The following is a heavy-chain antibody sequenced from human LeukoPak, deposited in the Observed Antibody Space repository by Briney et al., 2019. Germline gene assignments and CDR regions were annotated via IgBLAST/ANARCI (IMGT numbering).Heavy chain of an antibody. D-gene: IGHD4-17*01. Sequence: PSETLSLTCTVSGGSISSYYWSWIRQPPGKGLEWIGYIYYSGSTNYNPSLKSRVTILVDTSKNQFSLKLSSVTAADTAVYYCARDYGDYFDYWGQGTLVTVSS. J-gene: IGHJ4*02. CDR3: ARDYGDYFDY. CDR2: IYYSGST. CDR1: GGSISSYY. V-gene: IGHV4-59*01.